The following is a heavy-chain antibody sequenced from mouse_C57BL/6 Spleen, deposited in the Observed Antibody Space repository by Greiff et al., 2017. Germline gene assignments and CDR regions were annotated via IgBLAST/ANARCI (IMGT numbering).Heavy chain of an antibody. D-gene: IGHD1-1*01. CDR2: IDPSDSYT. CDR1: GYTFTSYW. V-gene: IGHV1-59*01. J-gene: IGHJ1*03. CDR3: ARGVYYGSSYWYFDV. Sequence: QVQLQQPGAELVRPGTSVKLSCKASGYTFTSYWMHWVKQRPGQGLEWIGVIDPSDSYTNYNQKFKGKATLTVDTSSSTAYMQLSSLTSEDSAVYYCARGVYYGSSYWYFDVGGTGTTVTVSS.